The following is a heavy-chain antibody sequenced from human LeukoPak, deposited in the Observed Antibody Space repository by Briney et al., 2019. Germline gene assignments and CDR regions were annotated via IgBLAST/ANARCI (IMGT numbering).Heavy chain of an antibody. CDR1: GFAFGVHA. D-gene: IGHD3-16*01. Sequence: GGSLRLSCVGSGFAFGVHAMSWVRQAPGKGPEWVATIGSGADLFYAESVKGRFTISRDDPRNTVWLQMNSLRGEETALYSCPKDWPPHTRVYDCLAAWGKGTQAPSP. J-gene: IGHJ5*02. V-gene: IGHV3-23*01. CDR3: PKDWPPHTRVYDCLAA. CDR2: IGSGADL.